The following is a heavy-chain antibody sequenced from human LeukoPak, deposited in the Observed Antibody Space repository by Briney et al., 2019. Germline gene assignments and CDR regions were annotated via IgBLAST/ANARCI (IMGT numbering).Heavy chain of an antibody. D-gene: IGHD3-22*01. CDR3: SRQSFDDSSGYLMDWFEP. Sequence: SVTLSFTASGGAFSIYALTWVRQPPGQGFEWMGGIIIIFDSPNYAPEFQVRVTITMDESTTTSNMDLSLLRSSAQALYYCSRQSFDDSSGYLMDWFEPCGQGTLVTVSS. V-gene: IGHV1-69*05. CDR2: IIIIFDSP. CDR1: GGAFSIYA. J-gene: IGHJ5*02.